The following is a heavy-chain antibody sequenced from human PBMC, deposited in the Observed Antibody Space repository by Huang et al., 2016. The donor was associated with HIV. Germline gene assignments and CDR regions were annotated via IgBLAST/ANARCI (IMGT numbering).Heavy chain of an antibody. Sequence: AASRFTFSKFAMHWVRQAPCKGLEWMAVISYDGSSKHYADSVTGRLTISRDNSNNTLYLQMNSLTVEDTAVYYCTKGHYYDTNGYVAFDIWGQGTMVTVSS. J-gene: IGHJ3*02. CDR1: RFTFSKFA. CDR2: ISYDGSSK. D-gene: IGHD3-22*01. V-gene: IGHV3-30*18. CDR3: TKGHYYDTNGYVAFDI.